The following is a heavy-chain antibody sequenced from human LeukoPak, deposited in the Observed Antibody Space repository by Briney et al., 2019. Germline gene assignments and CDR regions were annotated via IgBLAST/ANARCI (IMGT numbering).Heavy chain of an antibody. J-gene: IGHJ4*02. D-gene: IGHD1-14*01. CDR2: INPNCGST. V-gene: IGHV1-2*02. Sequence: ASVKVSCKASGDTFTSHYINWVRQAPGQGLEWMGWINPNCGSTYYARKFQGRVTMTRDASISTAYMELSRLSSDDTAVYFCARENRRVYGGASGLFDHWGQGTLVTVSS. CDR1: GDTFTSHY. CDR3: ARENRRVYGGASGLFDH.